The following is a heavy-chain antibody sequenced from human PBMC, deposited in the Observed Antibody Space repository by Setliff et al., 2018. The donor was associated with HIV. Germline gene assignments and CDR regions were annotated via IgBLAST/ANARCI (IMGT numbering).Heavy chain of an antibody. D-gene: IGHD2-21*02. V-gene: IGHV3-48*01. CDR1: GFTFSRYS. CDR2: ISSVSGSTI. Sequence: GGSLRLSCAASGFTFSRYSMNWVRQAPGKGLEWVSYISSVSGSTIYYADSVKGRFTISRDNSKNTLYLQMNSLRAEDTAVYYCAKRLAFCGGDCYSSWYFDLWGRGTLVTVSS. J-gene: IGHJ2*01. CDR3: AKRLAFCGGDCYSSWYFDL.